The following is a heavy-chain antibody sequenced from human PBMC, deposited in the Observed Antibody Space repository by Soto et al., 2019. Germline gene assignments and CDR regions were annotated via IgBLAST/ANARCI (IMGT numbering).Heavy chain of an antibody. CDR2: ISGSGVST. D-gene: IGHD4-17*01. J-gene: IGHJ5*02. CDR3: ARDQGTTVTIWFDP. CDR1: GFTFSSYA. Sequence: EGQLLESGGGLVQPGGSLRLSCAASGFTFSSYAMSWVRQAPGKGLEWVSAISGSGVSTFYADSVKGRFTISRDNSKNTLYLQMNSLRAEDTAVYYWARDQGTTVTIWFDPWGQGTQVTVSS. V-gene: IGHV3-23*01.